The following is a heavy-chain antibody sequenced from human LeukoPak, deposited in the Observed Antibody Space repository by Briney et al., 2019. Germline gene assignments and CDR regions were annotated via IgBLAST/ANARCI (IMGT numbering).Heavy chain of an antibody. D-gene: IGHD6-19*01. J-gene: IGHJ4*02. CDR2: ISYDGSNK. CDR3: ARDLADSSGWYYFDY. CDR1: GFTFSSYA. V-gene: IGHV3-30*04. Sequence: GGSLRLSCAASGFTFSSYAMHWVRQAPGKGLEWLAVISYDGSNKYYADSVKGRFTISRDNSKNTLYLQMNSLRAEDTAVYYCARDLADSSGWYYFDYWGQGTLVTVSS.